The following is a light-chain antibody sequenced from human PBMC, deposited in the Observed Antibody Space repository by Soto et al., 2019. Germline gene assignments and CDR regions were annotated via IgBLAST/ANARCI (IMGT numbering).Light chain of an antibody. Sequence: GDRVTITCRASENINTWLAWYQQQPGKAPKLLIYKASSLQSGAPPRFSGTGSGTEFTLTISSLQPDDFAVYYCQQRSNWTPTFGQGTRLEIK. CDR1: ENINTW. CDR3: QQRSNWTPT. J-gene: IGKJ5*01. CDR2: KAS. V-gene: IGKV1-5*03.